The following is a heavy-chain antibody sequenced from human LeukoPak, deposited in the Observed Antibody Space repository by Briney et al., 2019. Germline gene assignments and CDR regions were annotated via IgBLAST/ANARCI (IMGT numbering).Heavy chain of an antibody. D-gene: IGHD6-19*01. CDR3: ARALGMAVAGSAGY. CDR2: INPNTGGT. Sequence: GASVKVSCKASGYTFTGYNIHWVRQAPGQGLEWMGWINPNTGGTTVAQKFQGRVTMTRDTSISTAYMELSSLRSDDTAVYYCARALGMAVAGSAGYWGQGTLVTVSS. CDR1: GYTFTGYN. V-gene: IGHV1-2*02. J-gene: IGHJ4*02.